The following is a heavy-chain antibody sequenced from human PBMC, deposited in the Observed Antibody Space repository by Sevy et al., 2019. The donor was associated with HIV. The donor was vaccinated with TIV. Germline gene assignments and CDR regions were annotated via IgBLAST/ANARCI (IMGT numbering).Heavy chain of an antibody. CDR2: INSDGSST. V-gene: IGHV3-74*01. J-gene: IGHJ4*02. Sequence: GGSLRLSCAASGFTFSSYWMHWVRQAPGKGLVWVSRINSDGSSTSYADSVKGRFTISRDNAKNTLYLQMNSLQTEDTAIYYCRSLDLVVTGATLRGRNQKTIDWWGQGSLVTVSS. CDR1: GFTFSSYW. CDR3: RSLDLVVTGATLRGRNQKTIDW. D-gene: IGHD2-21*02.